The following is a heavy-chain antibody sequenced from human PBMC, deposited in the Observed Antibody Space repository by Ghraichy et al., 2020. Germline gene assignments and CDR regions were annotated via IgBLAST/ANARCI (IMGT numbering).Heavy chain of an antibody. J-gene: IGHJ6*02. V-gene: IGHV3-33*01. CDR1: GFTFSSYG. Sequence: GGSLRLSCAASGFTFSSYGMHWVRQAPGKGLEWVAVIWYDGSNKYYADSVKGRFTISRDNSKNTLYLQMNSLRAEDTAVYYCARSYYDILTGYPSGEGGMDVWGQGTTVTVSS. D-gene: IGHD3-9*01. CDR2: IWYDGSNK. CDR3: ARSYYDILTGYPSGEGGMDV.